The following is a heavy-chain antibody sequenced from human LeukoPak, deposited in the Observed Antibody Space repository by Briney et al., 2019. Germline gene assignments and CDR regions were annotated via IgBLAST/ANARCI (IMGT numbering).Heavy chain of an antibody. V-gene: IGHV4-31*03. Sequence: SQTLSLTCTVSGGSISSGGYYWSWIRQHPGKGLEWIGYIYYSGSTYYNPSLKSRVTISVDTSKNQFSLKLSSVTAADTAVYYCARSVVPAARGGNWFDPWGQGTLVTVSS. CDR1: GGSISSGGYY. CDR2: IYYSGST. CDR3: ARSVVPAARGGNWFDP. J-gene: IGHJ5*02. D-gene: IGHD2-2*01.